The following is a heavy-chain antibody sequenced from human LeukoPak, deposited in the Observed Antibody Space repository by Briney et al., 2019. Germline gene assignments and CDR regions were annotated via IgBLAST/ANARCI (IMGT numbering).Heavy chain of an antibody. Sequence: ASVKVSRKASGGTFSSYAISWVRQAPGQGLEWMGRIIPILGIANYAQKFQGRVTITADKSTSTAYMELSSLRSEDTAVYYCARDWGDPMTTVTIDYWGQGTLVTVSS. CDR3: ARDWGDPMTTVTIDY. CDR1: GGTFSSYA. D-gene: IGHD4-17*01. J-gene: IGHJ4*02. CDR2: IIPILGIA. V-gene: IGHV1-69*04.